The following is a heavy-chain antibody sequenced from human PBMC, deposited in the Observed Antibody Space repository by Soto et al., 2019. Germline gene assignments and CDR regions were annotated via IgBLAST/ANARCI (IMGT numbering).Heavy chain of an antibody. CDR3: AHRRRYCSGGSCYVWLDP. CDR2: IIPIFGTA. Sequence: ASVKVSCKASGGTFSSYAISWVRQAPGQGLEWMGGIIPIFGTANYAQKFQGRVTITADESTSTAYMELSSLRSEDTAVYYCAHRRRYCSGGSCYVWLDPWGQGTLVTVSS. J-gene: IGHJ5*02. V-gene: IGHV1-69*13. CDR1: GGTFSSYA. D-gene: IGHD2-15*01.